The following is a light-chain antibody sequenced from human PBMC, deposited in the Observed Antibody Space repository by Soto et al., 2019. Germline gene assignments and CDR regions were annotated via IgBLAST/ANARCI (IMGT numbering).Light chain of an antibody. Sequence: DIQMTQSPSSLSASVGDRVTITCRASQSISSYLNWYQQKPGKAPKLLIYAASSLQSGVPSRFSGSGSRTDFTLTISSLQPEDFATYYCQQSYSTPLMYTFGQGTKLEIK. CDR3: QQSYSTPLMYT. J-gene: IGKJ2*01. CDR1: QSISSY. V-gene: IGKV1-39*01. CDR2: AAS.